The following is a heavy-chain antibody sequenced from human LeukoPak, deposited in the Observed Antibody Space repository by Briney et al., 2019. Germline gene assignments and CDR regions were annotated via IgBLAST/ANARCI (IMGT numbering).Heavy chain of an antibody. CDR2: IYYSGST. D-gene: IGHD3-3*01. V-gene: IGHV4-61*01. Sequence: SETLSLTCTVSGGSVSSGSYYWSWIRQPPGKGLEWIGYIYYSGSTNYNPSLKCRVTISVDTSKNQFSLKLSSVTAADTAVYYCARDHSFFSGLDYWGQGTLVTVSS. CDR3: ARDHSFFSGLDY. J-gene: IGHJ4*02. CDR1: GGSVSSGSYY.